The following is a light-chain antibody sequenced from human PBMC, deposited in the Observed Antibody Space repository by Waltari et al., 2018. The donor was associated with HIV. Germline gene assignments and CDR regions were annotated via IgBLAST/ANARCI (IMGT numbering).Light chain of an antibody. V-gene: IGKV1-9*01. J-gene: IGKJ2*01. Sequence: EIQLTQSPSFLSASVGDRVTITCRASQGISNYLAWYQQKPGKAPQLLIYLASTLQSGVPSRFSGSISGTEFSLTISSLQPEDFATYYCQQLNYYPHTFGQGTKLEIK. CDR2: LAS. CDR3: QQLNYYPHT. CDR1: QGISNY.